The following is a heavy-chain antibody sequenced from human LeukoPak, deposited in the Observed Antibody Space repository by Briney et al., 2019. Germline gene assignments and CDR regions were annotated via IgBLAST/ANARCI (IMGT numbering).Heavy chain of an antibody. CDR3: ATSSGSYSVDAFDI. CDR1: GYTLTELS. D-gene: IGHD1-26*01. J-gene: IGHJ3*02. CDR2: FDPEDGET. V-gene: IGHV1-24*01. Sequence: ASVKVSCKVSGYTLTELSVHWVRQAPGKGLEWMGGFDPEDGETIYAQKFQGRVTMTEDTSTDTAYMELSSLRSEDTAVYYCATSSGSYSVDAFDIWGQGTMVTVSS.